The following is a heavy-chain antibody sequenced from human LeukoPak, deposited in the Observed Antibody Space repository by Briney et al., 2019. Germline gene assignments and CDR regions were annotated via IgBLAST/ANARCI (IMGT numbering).Heavy chain of an antibody. V-gene: IGHV1-46*01. CDR1: GYTFTSYY. D-gene: IGHD2-21*02. Sequence: GASVKVSCKASGYTFTSYYMHWVRQAPGQGLEWMGIINPSGGSTSYAQKFQGRVTMTRDTSTSTVYMELSSLRSEDTAVYYCASGGVQTTYCGGDCYYNHWGQGTLVTVSS. CDR2: INPSGGST. J-gene: IGHJ5*02. CDR3: ASGGVQTTYCGGDCYYNH.